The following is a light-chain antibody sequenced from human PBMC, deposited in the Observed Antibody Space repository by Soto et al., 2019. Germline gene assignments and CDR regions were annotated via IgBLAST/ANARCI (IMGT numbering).Light chain of an antibody. CDR2: AAS. V-gene: IGKV1-27*01. CDR1: QGIRNF. CDR3: QKYSSVPV. Sequence: DIQMTQSPTSLSASVGDRVTITCRASQGIRNFVAWYQQKPGKAPKLLIYAASTLPSGVPSRFSGSGSGTDFTLTINSLQPDFVASYSCQKYSSVPVFGPGTKVEI. J-gene: IGKJ3*01.